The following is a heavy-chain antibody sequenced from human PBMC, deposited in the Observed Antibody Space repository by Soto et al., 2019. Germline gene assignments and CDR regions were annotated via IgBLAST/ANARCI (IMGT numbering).Heavy chain of an antibody. Sequence: EVQVVESGGGWVQPGGSLRLSCAASGLTFSINTMNWVRQAPGKGLEWISYISSSSSTIYADSVKGRFTISRDNAKNSLYLQMNSLRDEDTAVYYCARVIWSGHLTSDLWGQGTLVTVSS. D-gene: IGHD3-3*01. J-gene: IGHJ5*02. V-gene: IGHV3-48*02. CDR1: GLTFSINT. CDR2: ISSSSSTI. CDR3: ARVIWSGHLTSDL.